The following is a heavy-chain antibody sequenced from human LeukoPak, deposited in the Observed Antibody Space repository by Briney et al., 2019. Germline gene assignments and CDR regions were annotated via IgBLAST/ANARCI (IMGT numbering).Heavy chain of an antibody. V-gene: IGHV1-2*02. CDR1: GYAFTGYY. CDR2: INPNSGGT. J-gene: IGHJ4*02. CDR3: ARPRDYYGSGRKAFDY. Sequence: GASVKVSCKASGYAFTGYYMHWVRQAPGQGLEWMGWINPNSGGTNYAQKFQGRVTMTRDTSISTAYMELSRLRSDDTAVYYCARPRDYYGSGRKAFDYWGQGTLVTVSS. D-gene: IGHD3-10*01.